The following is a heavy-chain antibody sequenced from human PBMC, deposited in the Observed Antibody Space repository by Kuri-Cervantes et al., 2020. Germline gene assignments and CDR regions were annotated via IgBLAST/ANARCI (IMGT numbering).Heavy chain of an antibody. CDR2: IDHSGSA. Sequence: GSLRLSCAVYGGSFSGYYWSWIRQPPGKGLEWIGEIDHSGSAYYNPSLKSRVAMLVDTSKNQFSLKLSSVTAADTAVYYCARSGSSFDYWGQGTLVTVSS. D-gene: IGHD1-26*01. J-gene: IGHJ4*02. CDR1: GGSFSGYY. CDR3: ARSGSSFDY. V-gene: IGHV4-34*01.